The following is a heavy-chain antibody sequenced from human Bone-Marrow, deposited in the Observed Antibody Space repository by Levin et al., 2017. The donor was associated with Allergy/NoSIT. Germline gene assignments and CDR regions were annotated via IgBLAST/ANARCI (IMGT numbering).Heavy chain of an antibody. Sequence: SETLSLTCAVSGYSISSAYYWGWIRQPTGKGLEWIGSSYHSGSSYYNPSLKSRVTISVDTPKNQFSLKLRSATAADTAVYYCARDGRPTVTGVDYWGQGTLVTVSS. CDR2: SYHSGSS. CDR3: ARDGRPTVTGVDY. V-gene: IGHV4-38-2*02. J-gene: IGHJ4*02. D-gene: IGHD4-17*01. CDR1: GYSISSAYY.